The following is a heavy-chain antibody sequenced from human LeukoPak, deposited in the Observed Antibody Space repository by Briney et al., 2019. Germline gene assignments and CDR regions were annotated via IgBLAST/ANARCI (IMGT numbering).Heavy chain of an antibody. CDR3: VRVQWELLYPDY. D-gene: IGHD1-26*01. CDR1: GFTFSSYA. Sequence: PGGSLRLSCAASGFTFSSYAMHLVRQAPGKGLEWVALISYDEDFRYYADSMKGRFTTSRDNFKSTLYLQMNSLRVEDTAVYYCVRVQWELLYPDYRGQGTLVTVSS. V-gene: IGHV3-30-3*01. CDR2: ISYDEDFR. J-gene: IGHJ4*02.